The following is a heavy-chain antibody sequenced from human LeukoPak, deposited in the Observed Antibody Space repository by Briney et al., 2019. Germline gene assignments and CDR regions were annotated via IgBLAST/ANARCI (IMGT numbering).Heavy chain of an antibody. CDR2: ISGTGGAT. CDR3: AKLEGATSPPFDY. CDR1: AFTFSTYN. V-gene: IGHV3-23*01. D-gene: IGHD1-26*01. Sequence: GGSLRLSCAASAFTFSTYNMNWVRQAPGKGLEWVSGISGTGGATYYADSVKGRFTISRDNSKKTLYLQMNSLRAEDTAVFFCAKLEGATSPPFDYWGQGTLVTVSS. J-gene: IGHJ4*02.